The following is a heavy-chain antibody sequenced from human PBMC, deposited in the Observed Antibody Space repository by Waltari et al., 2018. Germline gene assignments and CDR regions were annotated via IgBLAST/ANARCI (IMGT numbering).Heavy chain of an antibody. J-gene: IGHJ4*02. Sequence: EVPLVESGGGLVQPGGSLRLSCAASGFTFTPYWMKWIRQAPGKGLEWVANINPDGSQKFYVDSVKGRFTVSRDNAQNSLYLQMNNLRAEDTAVYYCTTLARGESGDYWGQGTLVTVSS. CDR2: INPDGSQK. CDR1: GFTFTPYW. V-gene: IGHV3-7*01. D-gene: IGHD3-10*01. CDR3: TTLARGESGDY.